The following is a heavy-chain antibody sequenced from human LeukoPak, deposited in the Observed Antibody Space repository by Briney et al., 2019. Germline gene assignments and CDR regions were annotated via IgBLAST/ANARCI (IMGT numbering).Heavy chain of an antibody. CDR1: GGSISSSSYY. CDR2: IYYSGST. V-gene: IGHV4-39*07. CDR3: ARDRSSGWAGGAFDI. Sequence: SETLSLTCTVSGGSISSSSYYWGWIRQPPAKGLEWIGSIYYSGSTYYNPSLKSRVTISVDTSKNQFSLKLSSVTAADTAVYYCARDRSSGWAGGAFDIWGQGTMVTVSS. J-gene: IGHJ3*02. D-gene: IGHD6-19*01.